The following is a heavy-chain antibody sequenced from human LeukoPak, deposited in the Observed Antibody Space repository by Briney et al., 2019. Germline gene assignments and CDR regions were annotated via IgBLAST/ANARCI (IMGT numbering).Heavy chain of an antibody. Sequence: ASVKVSCKASGYTFTGYYMHRVRQAPGQGLEWMGWINPNSGGTNYAQKFQGRVTMTRDTSISTAYMELSRLRSDDTAVYYCARGKWFVPAAPDYWGQGTLVTVSS. V-gene: IGHV1-2*02. CDR1: GYTFTGYY. J-gene: IGHJ4*02. CDR3: ARGKWFVPAAPDY. D-gene: IGHD2-2*01. CDR2: INPNSGGT.